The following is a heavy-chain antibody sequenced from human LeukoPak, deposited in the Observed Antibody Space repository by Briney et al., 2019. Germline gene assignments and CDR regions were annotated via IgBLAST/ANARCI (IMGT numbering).Heavy chain of an antibody. CDR2: ISYDGSNK. V-gene: IGHV3-30-3*01. J-gene: IGHJ4*02. D-gene: IGHD3-3*01. Sequence: GGSLRLSCAASGFTFSSYAMHWVRQAPGKGLEWVAVISYDGSNKYYADSVKGRFTISRDNSKNTLYLQMNSLRAEGTAVYYCARSSDITIFGVVAKEPFDYWGQGTLVTVSS. CDR3: ARSSDITIFGVVAKEPFDY. CDR1: GFTFSSYA.